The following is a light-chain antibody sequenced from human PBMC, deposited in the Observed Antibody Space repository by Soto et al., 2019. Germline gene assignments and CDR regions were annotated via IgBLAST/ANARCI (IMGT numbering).Light chain of an antibody. J-gene: IGLJ1*01. CDR1: SSDVGGYNY. CDR2: DVS. Sequence: QSVLTQPASVSGSPGQSITISCTGTSSDVGGYNYVSWYQQHPGKAPKLMIYDVSNRPSGVSNRFSGSKSGNTASLSFSGFQAGKGANYYCSSYTSSSTGVFEPGTRAPVL. CDR3: SSYTSSSTGV. V-gene: IGLV2-14*01.